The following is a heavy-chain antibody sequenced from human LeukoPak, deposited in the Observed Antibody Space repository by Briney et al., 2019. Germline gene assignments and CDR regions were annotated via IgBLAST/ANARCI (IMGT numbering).Heavy chain of an antibody. V-gene: IGHV4-61*02. CDR3: ARDGPYSGSYERAFDI. Sequence: SSETLSLTCTVSGGSISSTSYYWNWIRQPAGKGLEWIGRIHSSGSTNYNPSPKSRVTISVDTSKNQFSLKLTSVTAADTAVYYCARDGPYSGSYERAFDIWGQGTMVTAPS. CDR1: GGSISSTSYY. D-gene: IGHD1-26*01. J-gene: IGHJ3*02. CDR2: IHSSGST.